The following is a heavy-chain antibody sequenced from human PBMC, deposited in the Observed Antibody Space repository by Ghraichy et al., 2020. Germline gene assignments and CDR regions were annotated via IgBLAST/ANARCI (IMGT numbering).Heavy chain of an antibody. CDR3: ARARHDYSNYLMDYFDY. CDR2: IYYSGST. Sequence: SETLSLTCTVSGGSVSSGSYYWSWIRQPPGKGLEWIGYIYYSGSTNYNPSLKSRVTISVDTSKNQFSLKLSSVTAADTAVYYCARARHDYSNYLMDYFDYWGQGTLVTVSS. J-gene: IGHJ4*02. CDR1: GGSVSSGSYY. D-gene: IGHD4-11*01. V-gene: IGHV4-61*01.